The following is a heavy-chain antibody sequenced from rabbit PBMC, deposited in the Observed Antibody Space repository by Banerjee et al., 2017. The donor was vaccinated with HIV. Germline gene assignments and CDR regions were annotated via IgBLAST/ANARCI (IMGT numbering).Heavy chain of an antibody. Sequence: QEQLEESGGDLVKPEGSLTLTCTASGFSFSSSYNIYWVRQAPGKGLEWIACIYGGSSSNIYYASWAKGRFTISRTSSTTVTLQMTSLTDADTATYFCARFVVGSGDLDLWGPGTLVTVS. V-gene: IGHV1S45*01. D-gene: IGHD1-1*01. CDR1: GFSFSSSYN. CDR2: IYGGSSSNI. CDR3: ARFVVGSGDLDL. J-gene: IGHJ4*01.